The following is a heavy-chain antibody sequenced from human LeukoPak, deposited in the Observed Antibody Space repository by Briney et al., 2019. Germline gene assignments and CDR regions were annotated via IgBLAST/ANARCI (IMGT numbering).Heavy chain of an antibody. CDR1: GGTFSSYA. J-gene: IGHJ4*02. Sequence: GASVTVSCKASGGTFSSYAISWVRQAPGQGLEWMGGIIPIFGTANYAQKFQGRVTITTDESTSTAYMELSSLRSEDTAVYYCASRPFYDSSGYYSPDTYWGQGTLVPVSS. CDR2: IIPIFGTA. CDR3: ASRPFYDSSGYYSPDTY. V-gene: IGHV1-69*05. D-gene: IGHD3-22*01.